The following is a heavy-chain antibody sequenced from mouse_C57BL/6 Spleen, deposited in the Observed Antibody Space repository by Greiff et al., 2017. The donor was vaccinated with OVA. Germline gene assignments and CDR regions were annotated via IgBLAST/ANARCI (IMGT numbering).Heavy chain of an antibody. J-gene: IGHJ2*01. Sequence: VQLQQSGPVLVKPGASVKMSCKASGYTFTDYYMNWVKQSHGKSLEWIGVINPYNGGTSYNPKFKGKATLTVDKSSSTAYMELNSLTSEDSAVYYCARPPYYGSSYPYYFDYWGQGTTLTVSS. CDR3: ARPPYYGSSYPYYFDY. D-gene: IGHD1-1*01. V-gene: IGHV1-19*01. CDR1: GYTFTDYY. CDR2: INPYNGGT.